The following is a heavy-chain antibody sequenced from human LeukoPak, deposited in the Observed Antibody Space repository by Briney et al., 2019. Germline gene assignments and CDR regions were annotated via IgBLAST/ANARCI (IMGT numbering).Heavy chain of an antibody. CDR2: IYHSGST. V-gene: IGHV4-30-2*01. Sequence: PSQTLSLTCTVSGGSISSGGYYWSWIRQPPGKGLEWIGYIYHSGSTYYNPSLKSRVTISVDRSKNQFSLKLSSVTAADTAVYYCARDGGENWPVDYWGQGTLVTVSS. D-gene: IGHD3-16*01. CDR3: ARDGGENWPVDY. CDR1: GGSISSGGYY. J-gene: IGHJ4*02.